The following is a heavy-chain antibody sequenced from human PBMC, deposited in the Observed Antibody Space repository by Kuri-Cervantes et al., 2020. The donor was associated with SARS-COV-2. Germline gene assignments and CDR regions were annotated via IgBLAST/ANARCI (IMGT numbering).Heavy chain of an antibody. Sequence: SETLSLTCTVSGASISSSSYYWDWNRQPPGKGLEWIGSIYYTGSTYYNPSLKSRVTISVDTSKNQFSLKLSSVTATDTAVYYCARHTIFGAHDAFDIWGQGTMVTVSS. CDR1: GASISSSSYY. D-gene: IGHD3-3*01. J-gene: IGHJ3*02. CDR3: ARHTIFGAHDAFDI. V-gene: IGHV4-39*01. CDR2: IYYTGST.